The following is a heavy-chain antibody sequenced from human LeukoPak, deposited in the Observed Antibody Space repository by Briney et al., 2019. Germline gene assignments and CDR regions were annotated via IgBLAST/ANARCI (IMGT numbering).Heavy chain of an antibody. CDR1: GFTFSDYY. Sequence: GGSLRLSRAASGFTFSDYYMSWIRQAPGKGLEWVSYISSSGSTIYYADSVKGRFTISRDNAKNSLYLQMNSLRAEDTAVYYCARAPSGFDCYSDYWGQGTLVTVSS. CDR2: ISSSGSTI. V-gene: IGHV3-11*01. D-gene: IGHD3-9*01. CDR3: ARAPSGFDCYSDY. J-gene: IGHJ4*02.